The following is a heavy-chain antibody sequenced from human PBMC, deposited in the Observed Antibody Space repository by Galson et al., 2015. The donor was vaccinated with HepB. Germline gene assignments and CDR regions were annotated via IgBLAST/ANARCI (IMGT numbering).Heavy chain of an antibody. CDR3: ARPSYGDYSFDY. V-gene: IGHV1-46*01. Sequence: SVKVSCKASGYTFTSYYMHWVRQAPGQGLEWMGIINPSGGSTSYAQKFQGRATMTRDTSTSTVYMELSSLRSEDTAVYYCARPSYGDYSFDYWGQGTLVTVSS. J-gene: IGHJ4*02. CDR2: INPSGGST. CDR1: GYTFTSYY. D-gene: IGHD4-17*01.